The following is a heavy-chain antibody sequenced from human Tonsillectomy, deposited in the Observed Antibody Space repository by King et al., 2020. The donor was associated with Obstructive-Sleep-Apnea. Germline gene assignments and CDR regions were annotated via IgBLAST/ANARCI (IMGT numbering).Heavy chain of an antibody. CDR2: ISSNGGAT. CDR3: ARGLADYYDSKNYRNWYFDR. Sequence: VQLVESGGGLVQPGGSLRLSCAVSGFSLRNYAVHWVRQAPGKGLEHVSAISSNGGATFYGDSVKGRFTISRDTSKDPVYLQVGSLRVDDMAVYYCARGLADYYDSKNYRNWYFDRWGRGTLVTVSS. CDR1: GFSLRNYA. J-gene: IGHJ2*01. V-gene: IGHV3-64*07. D-gene: IGHD3-22*01.